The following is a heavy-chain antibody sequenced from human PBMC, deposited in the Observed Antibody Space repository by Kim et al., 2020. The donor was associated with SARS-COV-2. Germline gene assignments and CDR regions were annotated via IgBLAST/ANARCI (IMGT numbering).Heavy chain of an antibody. V-gene: IGHV4-34*01. D-gene: IGHD1-26*01. CDR1: GGSFSGYY. J-gene: IGHJ4*02. Sequence: SETLSLTCAVYGGSFSGYYWSWIRQPPGKGLEWIGEINHSGSTNYNPSLKSRVTISVDTSKNQFSLKLSSVTAADTAVYYCARNRRGGLGAMVFDYWGQG. CDR3: ARNRRGGLGAMVFDY. CDR2: INHSGST.